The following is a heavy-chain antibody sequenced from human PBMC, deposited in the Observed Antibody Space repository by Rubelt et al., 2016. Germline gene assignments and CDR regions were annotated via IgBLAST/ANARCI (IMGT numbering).Heavy chain of an antibody. V-gene: IGHV3-30*02. CDR1: GFTVSSYG. Sequence: VQLVESGGGLVQPGGSLRLSCAASGFTVSSYGMHWVRQAPGKGLEWVAFIRYDGSNNYYADSGKGRFTTSRDKSKNTLYLQLNSLRAEDTAVYYCAKGGNVVVPARLYYFDYWGQGTLVTVSS. CDR2: IRYDGSNN. J-gene: IGHJ4*02. CDR3: AKGGNVVVPARLYYFDY. D-gene: IGHD2-21*02.